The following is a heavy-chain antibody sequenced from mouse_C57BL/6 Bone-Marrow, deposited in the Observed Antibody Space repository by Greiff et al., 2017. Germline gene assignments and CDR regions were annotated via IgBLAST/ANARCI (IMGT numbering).Heavy chain of an antibody. CDR2: ISDGGSYT. Sequence: EVQRVESGGGLVKPGGSLKLSCAASGFTFSSYAMSWVRQTPEKRLEWVATISDGGSYTYYPDNVKGRFTISRDNAKNNLYLQMSHLKSEDTAMYYCARDPYSNYGAMDYWGQGTSVTVSS. CDR1: GFTFSSYA. V-gene: IGHV5-4*01. D-gene: IGHD2-5*01. CDR3: ARDPYSNYGAMDY. J-gene: IGHJ4*01.